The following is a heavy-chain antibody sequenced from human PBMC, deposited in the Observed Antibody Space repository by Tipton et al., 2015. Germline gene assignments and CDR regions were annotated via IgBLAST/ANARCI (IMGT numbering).Heavy chain of an antibody. CDR2: IDFRGST. J-gene: IGHJ4*02. V-gene: IGHV4-59*01. CDR1: GGSIDSYY. D-gene: IGHD3-22*01. CDR3: ARDAWAGDSRGFYYIY. Sequence: GLVKPSETLSLTCTVSGGSIDSYYWSWIRQPPGKRLEWIGYIDFRGSTEYNPSVKSRVSISVDRSKNQFSLRLNSVTAADTAVYFCARDAWAGDSRGFYYIYWGQGTLVRVSS.